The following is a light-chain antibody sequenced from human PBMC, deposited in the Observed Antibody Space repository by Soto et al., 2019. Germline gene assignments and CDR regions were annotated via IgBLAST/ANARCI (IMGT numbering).Light chain of an antibody. CDR3: QQYGSSSWT. J-gene: IGKJ1*01. CDR1: QSVSSIY. Sequence: EIVLTQSPGTLSLSPGERATLSCRASQSVSSIYLAWYQHKPGQAPRLLIYGASSSATGIPDRFSGSGSGTDFTLTISSLEPEDFPVYYCQQYGSSSWTFGRGTTVEIK. CDR2: GAS. V-gene: IGKV3-20*01.